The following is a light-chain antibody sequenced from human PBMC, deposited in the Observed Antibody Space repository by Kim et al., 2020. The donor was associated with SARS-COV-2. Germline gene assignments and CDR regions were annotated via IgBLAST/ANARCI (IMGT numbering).Light chain of an antibody. Sequence: DIVMTQSPDSLAVSLGERATINCKSSQSVLYSSNNKNYLAWNQQKPGQPPKVLIYWASTRESGVPDRFSGSGSGTDFTLTISSLQAEDVAVYYCQQYYSTPRIPPAITFGQGTRLEIK. CDR2: WAS. CDR3: QQYYSTPRIPPAIT. V-gene: IGKV4-1*01. CDR1: QSVLYSSNNKNY. J-gene: IGKJ5*01.